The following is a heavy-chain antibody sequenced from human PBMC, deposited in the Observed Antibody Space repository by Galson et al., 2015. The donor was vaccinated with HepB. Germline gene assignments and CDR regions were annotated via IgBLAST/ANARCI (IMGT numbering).Heavy chain of an antibody. CDR1: GFTFSTYP. CDR3: ARDRVEQWLENHFDY. V-gene: IGHV3-30*03. D-gene: IGHD6-19*01. J-gene: IGHJ4*02. Sequence: SLRLSCAASGFTFSTYPMHWVRQAPGKGLEWVAVISYDGSITFYADSVKGRFTISRGNSKNTLYLQMNSLRTGDTALYYCARDRVEQWLENHFDYWGQGTLVTVSS. CDR2: ISYDGSIT.